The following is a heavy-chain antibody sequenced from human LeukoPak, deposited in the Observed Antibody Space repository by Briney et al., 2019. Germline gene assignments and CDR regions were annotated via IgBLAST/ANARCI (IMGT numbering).Heavy chain of an antibody. D-gene: IGHD2-2*02. CDR2: IYPDDSDT. Sequence: GESLKISCKGSGYTFTTYWIGWVRQVPGKGLEWMGMIYPDDSDTRYSPSFQGQVTISADKSISTAYLQWSSLKASDTAMYYCARGYCSSTSCYMDYYYYMDVWGKGTTVTVSS. CDR1: GYTFTTYW. CDR3: ARGYCSSTSCYMDYYYYMDV. J-gene: IGHJ6*03. V-gene: IGHV5-51*01.